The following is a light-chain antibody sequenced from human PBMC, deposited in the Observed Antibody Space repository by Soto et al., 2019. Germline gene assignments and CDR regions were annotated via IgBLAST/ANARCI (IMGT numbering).Light chain of an antibody. Sequence: DIQLTQSPSFRSASVGDRVTITCLASQGISSFLAWYQQKPGKAPKLLIYAASTLQSGVPSRFSGSGSGTDFTLTISCLQSEGFATYYCQQYYSYPPWTFGQGTKVDIK. V-gene: IGKV1-9*01. CDR2: AAS. CDR3: QQYYSYPPWT. J-gene: IGKJ1*01. CDR1: QGISSF.